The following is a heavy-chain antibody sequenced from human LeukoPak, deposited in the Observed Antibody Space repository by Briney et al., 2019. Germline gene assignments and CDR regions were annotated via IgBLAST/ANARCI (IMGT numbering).Heavy chain of an antibody. Sequence: GGSLRLSCAASGFTFTNAWMNWVRQAPGKGLEWVGRIKSKTDGGTTDYTAPVKGRFTISRDDSKNTLYLQMNSLKTEDTAVYYCTLQFYYGSGFDYWGQGTLVTVSP. J-gene: IGHJ4*02. CDR2: IKSKTDGGTT. V-gene: IGHV3-15*07. D-gene: IGHD3-10*01. CDR1: GFTFTNAW. CDR3: TLQFYYGSGFDY.